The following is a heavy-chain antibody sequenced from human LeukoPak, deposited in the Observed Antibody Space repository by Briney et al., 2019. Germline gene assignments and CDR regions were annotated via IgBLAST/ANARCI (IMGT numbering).Heavy chain of an antibody. J-gene: IGHJ4*02. CDR3: ARGTGEGYSYGRHYFDY. CDR2: INPNSGGT. V-gene: IGHV1-2*02. D-gene: IGHD5-18*01. Sequence: ASVKVSCKASGYTFTGYYINWVRQAPGQGLEWMGWINPNSGGTNYAQKFQGRVTMTMDTSISAAYMELSRLRFDDTAVYYCARGTGEGYSYGRHYFDYWGQGTLVTVSS. CDR1: GYTFTGYY.